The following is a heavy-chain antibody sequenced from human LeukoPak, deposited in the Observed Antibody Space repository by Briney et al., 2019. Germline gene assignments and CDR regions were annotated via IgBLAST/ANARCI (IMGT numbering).Heavy chain of an antibody. Sequence: SGGSLRLSCAASGFTFYDYAMHWVRQAPGKGLEWVSGISWNSGSIDYADSVKGRFTISRDNAKNSLYLKMNSLRAEDTALYYCARGGYDILPFYYTHFDYWGQETLVPVSS. CDR2: ISWNSGSI. J-gene: IGHJ4*02. D-gene: IGHD3-9*01. CDR3: ARGGYDILPFYYTHFDY. CDR1: GFTFYDYA. V-gene: IGHV3-9*01.